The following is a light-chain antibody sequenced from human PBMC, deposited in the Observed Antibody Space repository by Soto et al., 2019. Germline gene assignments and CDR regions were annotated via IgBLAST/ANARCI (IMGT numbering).Light chain of an antibody. CDR3: QQSYSTPYT. CDR2: AAS. J-gene: IGKJ2*01. Sequence: DIQMTQSPSSLSASVGDRVTITCRASQSISSYLNWYQQKPGKAPKLLIYAASSWQSGVPSRFSGSGSGTDFTLTISSLQPEDFAIYYCQQSYSTPYTFGQGTKLEIK. V-gene: IGKV1-39*01. CDR1: QSISSY.